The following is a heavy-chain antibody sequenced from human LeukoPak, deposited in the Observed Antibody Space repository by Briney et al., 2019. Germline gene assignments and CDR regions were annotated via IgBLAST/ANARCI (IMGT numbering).Heavy chain of an antibody. CDR3: ARVTDSSGYYLFGAFDI. J-gene: IGHJ3*02. V-gene: IGHV4-61*02. CDR2: IYTSEST. D-gene: IGHD3-22*01. Sequence: PSETLSLTCTVSGGSISSSSYYWSWIRQPAGKGLEWIGRIYTSESTNYNPSLKGRVTMSVDTSKNQFSLKLSSVTAADTAVYYCARVTDSSGYYLFGAFDIWGQGTMVTVSS. CDR1: GGSISSSSYY.